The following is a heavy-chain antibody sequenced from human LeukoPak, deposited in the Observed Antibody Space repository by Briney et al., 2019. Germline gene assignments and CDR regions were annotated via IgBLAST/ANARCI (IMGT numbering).Heavy chain of an antibody. CDR1: GGSISSSSYY. Sequence: SETLSITCTVSGGSISSSSYYWGWIRQPPGKGLEWIGSIYYSGSTYYNPSLKSRVTISVDTSKNQFSLKLSPVTAADTAVYYCARRLHGFPFDYWGQGTLVTVSS. J-gene: IGHJ4*02. CDR2: IYYSGST. D-gene: IGHD5-24*01. V-gene: IGHV4-39*01. CDR3: ARRLHGFPFDY.